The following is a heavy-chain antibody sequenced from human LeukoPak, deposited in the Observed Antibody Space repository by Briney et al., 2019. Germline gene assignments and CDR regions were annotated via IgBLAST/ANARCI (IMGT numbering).Heavy chain of an antibody. D-gene: IGHD6-19*01. Sequence: PSETLSLTCTVSGGSNSSYYWSWIRQPPGKGLEWVSAISGSGGSTYYADSVKGRFTISRDNSKNTLNLQMNSLRAEDTAVYYCAKAFGYSSFRTHFDYWGQGTLVTVSS. V-gene: IGHV3-23*01. J-gene: IGHJ4*02. CDR2: ISGSGGST. CDR1: GGSNSSYY. CDR3: AKAFGYSSFRTHFDY.